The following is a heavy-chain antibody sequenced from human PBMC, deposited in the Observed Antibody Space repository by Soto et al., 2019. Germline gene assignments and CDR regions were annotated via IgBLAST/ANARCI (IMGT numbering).Heavy chain of an antibody. CDR2: IVVGSGNT. CDR1: GFTLNNSA. Sequence: QMQLVQSGPEVKKPGTSVKVSCKASGFTLNNSAVQWVRQARGQRLEWVGWIVVGSGNTNYAQKFQERVSFTRDMSTSTTYIELSILRSEDTAIYYCAAYYDDTADFDLWGQGTMVTVSS. J-gene: IGHJ3*01. V-gene: IGHV1-58*01. D-gene: IGHD3-22*01. CDR3: AAYYDDTADFDL.